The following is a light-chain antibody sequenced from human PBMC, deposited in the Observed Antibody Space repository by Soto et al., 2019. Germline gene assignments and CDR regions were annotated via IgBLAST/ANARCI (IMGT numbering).Light chain of an antibody. V-gene: IGLV2-14*01. CDR3: SSYTSINTHV. CDR1: SSDVGGYNF. Sequence: QSVLTQPASVSGSPGQSITISCTGTSSDVGGYNFVSWYQQHPGKAPKLIISDVSNRPSGVSTRFSGSKSGNTASLTISGLQAEDGADYYCSSYTSINTHVFGTGTKLTVL. CDR2: DVS. J-gene: IGLJ1*01.